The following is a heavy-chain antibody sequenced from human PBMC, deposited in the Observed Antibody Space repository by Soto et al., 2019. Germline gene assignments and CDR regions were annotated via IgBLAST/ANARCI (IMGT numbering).Heavy chain of an antibody. V-gene: IGHV3-33*01. D-gene: IGHD2-2*01. Sequence: QVQLVESGGGVVQPGRSLRLSCAASGFTFRNHGMHWVRLAPGKGLVWVAVIWYDGSEKYYADSVKDRFTVSRDNSKNTRYLQMNSLRGEDTAVYYCARDLGWPAARFDPWGQGTLVTVPS. CDR2: IWYDGSEK. CDR1: GFTFRNHG. J-gene: IGHJ5*02. CDR3: ARDLGWPAARFDP.